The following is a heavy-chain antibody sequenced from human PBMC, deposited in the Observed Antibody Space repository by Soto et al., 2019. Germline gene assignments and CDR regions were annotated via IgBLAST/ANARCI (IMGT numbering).Heavy chain of an antibody. Sequence: SETLSLTCTVSGGSISSGGYYWSWIRQHPGKGLEWIGYIYYSGSTYYNPSLKSRVTISVDTSKNQFSLKLSSVTAADTAVYYCAARKVRGVIIAPFDYWGQGTLVTVSS. CDR3: AARKVRGVIIAPFDY. V-gene: IGHV4-31*03. J-gene: IGHJ4*02. D-gene: IGHD3-10*01. CDR1: GGSISSGGYY. CDR2: IYYSGST.